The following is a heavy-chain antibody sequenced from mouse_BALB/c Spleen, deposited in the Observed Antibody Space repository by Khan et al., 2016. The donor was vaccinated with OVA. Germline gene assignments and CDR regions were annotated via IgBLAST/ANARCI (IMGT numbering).Heavy chain of an antibody. CDR3: ARRNYFGYAFAY. V-gene: IGHV1-77*01. J-gene: IGHJ3*01. D-gene: IGHD1-2*01. CDR2: ISPGSGAT. CDR1: GYTFTDYY. Sequence: QVQLQQSGAELARPGASVKLSCKASGYTFTDYYINWVKQRTGQGLEWIGEISPGSGATYYNERFKGKATLTADKSSSTAYMQLRSLTSEASAVYCCARRNYFGYAFAYWGQGTLVTVSA.